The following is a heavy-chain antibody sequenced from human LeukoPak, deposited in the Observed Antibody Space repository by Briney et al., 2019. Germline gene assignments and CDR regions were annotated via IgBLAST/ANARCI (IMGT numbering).Heavy chain of an antibody. Sequence: QPGGSLRLSCAASGFTFSLYEMTWVRQAPGKGLEWVSYITRSGSTTYYADSVKGRFTISRDNAKNSLYLQMNSLTTEDTAVYYCASSSRYYYGSGSYDYWGQGTLVTVSS. CDR2: ITRSGSTT. D-gene: IGHD3-10*01. CDR3: ASSSRYYYGSGSYDY. V-gene: IGHV3-48*03. J-gene: IGHJ4*02. CDR1: GFTFSLYE.